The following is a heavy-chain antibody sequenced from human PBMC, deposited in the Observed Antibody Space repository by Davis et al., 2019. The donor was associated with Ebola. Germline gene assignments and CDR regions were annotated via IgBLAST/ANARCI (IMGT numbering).Heavy chain of an antibody. J-gene: IGHJ4*02. CDR1: GYTFTTYA. D-gene: IGHD5-18*01. V-gene: IGHV7-4-1*02. Sequence: ASVKVSCKASGYTFTTYAMNWVRQAPGQGLEWMGWINTNTGNPTYAQGFTGRFVFSLDTSVSTAYLQISSLRAEDTAVYYCARCEENPDTTMVSCFDYWGQGTLVTVSS. CDR3: ARCEENPDTTMVSCFDY. CDR2: INTNTGNP.